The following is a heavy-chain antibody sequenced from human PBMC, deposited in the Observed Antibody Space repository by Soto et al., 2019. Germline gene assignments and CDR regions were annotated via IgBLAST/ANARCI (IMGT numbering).Heavy chain of an antibody. Sequence: SETLSLTCTVSGGSISSYYWSWIRQPPGKGLEWIGYIYYSGSTYYNPSLKSRVTISVDTSKNQFSLKLSSVTAADTAVYYCARSLAARPDFDYWGQGTQVTVSS. CDR1: GGSISSYY. CDR3: ARSLAARPDFDY. V-gene: IGHV4-59*06. CDR2: IYYSGST. J-gene: IGHJ4*02. D-gene: IGHD6-6*01.